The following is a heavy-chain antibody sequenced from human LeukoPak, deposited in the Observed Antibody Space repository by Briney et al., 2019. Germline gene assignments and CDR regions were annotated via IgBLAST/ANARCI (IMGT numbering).Heavy chain of an antibody. Sequence: GGSLRLSCAASGFTFSAYYMSWIRQAPGKGLEWVSYFSNGGRSGYTIYYADSVKGRFTISRDNAKNSLYLQMNSLRAEDTAVYFCARDPYTSGSDYWGQGTLVTVSS. D-gene: IGHD6-19*01. V-gene: IGHV3-11*01. CDR2: FSNGGRSGYTI. CDR1: GFTFSAYY. J-gene: IGHJ4*02. CDR3: ARDPYTSGSDY.